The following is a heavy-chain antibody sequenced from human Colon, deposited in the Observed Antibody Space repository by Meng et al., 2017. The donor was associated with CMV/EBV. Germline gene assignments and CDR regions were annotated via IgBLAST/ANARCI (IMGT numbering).Heavy chain of an antibody. J-gene: IGHJ6*02. D-gene: IGHD5/OR15-5a*01. V-gene: IGHV3-11*01. CDR3: ARVGLYPYAMDV. CDR1: GFSFSDYY. Sequence: GESLKISCSVFGFSFSDYYMGWIRQAPGKGLEWISYISSASGLTVYYVDSVKGRFTISRDNAKNSLYLQMNSLRAEDTAVYYCARVGLYPYAMDVWGQGTTVTVSS. CDR2: ISSASGLTV.